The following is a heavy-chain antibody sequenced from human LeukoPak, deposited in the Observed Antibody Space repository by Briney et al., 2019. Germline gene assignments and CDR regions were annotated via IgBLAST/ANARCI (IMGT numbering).Heavy chain of an antibody. D-gene: IGHD2-21*01. V-gene: IGHV3-74*01. Sequence: GSLRLSCAASGFTFTTYWMHWVRQAPGKGLVWVSRINTDGSSASYADSVKGRFTISRDTAKNTLYLQMNSLRAEDTAVYYCARGDYAFDIWGQGTMVTVSS. CDR2: INTDGSSA. J-gene: IGHJ3*02. CDR3: ARGDYAFDI. CDR1: GFTFTTYW.